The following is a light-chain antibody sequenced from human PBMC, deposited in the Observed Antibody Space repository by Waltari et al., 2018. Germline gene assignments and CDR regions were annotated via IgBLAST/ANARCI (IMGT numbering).Light chain of an antibody. Sequence: EIVLTQSPGTLSLSPGERATLSCRASQSVSSSLAWYQHKPGRAPRRLIYDASKRATGIPARFSGSGSGTDFTLTISGLEPEDFAVYYCQHRINWPTFGQGTKVEIE. J-gene: IGKJ1*01. CDR1: QSVSSS. CDR2: DAS. V-gene: IGKV3-11*01. CDR3: QHRINWPT.